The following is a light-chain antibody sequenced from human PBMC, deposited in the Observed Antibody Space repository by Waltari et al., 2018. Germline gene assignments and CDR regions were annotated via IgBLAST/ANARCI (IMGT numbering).Light chain of an antibody. J-gene: IGLJ3*02. V-gene: IGLV2-23*02. Sequence: QSAPTQPASVSGSPGQSITISCTGTNSAVGRYNFVSWYQQHPDKAPKLIIYDVTERPSGVSDRLSGSKSGNTASLTISGLQAEDEADYYCCSYAGSFTWVFGGGTKLTVL. CDR2: DVT. CDR1: NSAVGRYNF. CDR3: CSYAGSFTWV.